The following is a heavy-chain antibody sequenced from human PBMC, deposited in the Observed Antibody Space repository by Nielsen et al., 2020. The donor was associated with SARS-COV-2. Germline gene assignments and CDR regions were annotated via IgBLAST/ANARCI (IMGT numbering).Heavy chain of an antibody. CDR2: ISGSGGST. CDR3: ATYGDYGDYSFDY. CDR1: GFTFSSYA. D-gene: IGHD4-17*01. J-gene: IGHJ4*02. Sequence: GESLKISCAASGFTFSSYAMSWVRQAPGKGLEWVSAISGSGGSTYYADSVKGRFTISRDNSKNTLYLQMNSLRAEDKAVYYCATYGDYGDYSFDYWGQGTLVTVSS. V-gene: IGHV3-23*01.